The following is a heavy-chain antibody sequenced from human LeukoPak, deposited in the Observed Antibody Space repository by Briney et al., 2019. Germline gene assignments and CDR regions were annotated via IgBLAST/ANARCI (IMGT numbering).Heavy chain of an antibody. V-gene: IGHV3-7*04. CDR2: TKQDGTES. CDR3: ARGHGSN. CDR1: GFTFSTSW. J-gene: IGHJ4*02. Sequence: PGRSLRLSCAASGFTFSTSWMGWVRQVPGKGLEWVANTKQDGTESQYVDTVKGRFTISRDNTKNSLFLQMNSLTTEDTAVYYCARGHGSNWGQGTLVTVSS.